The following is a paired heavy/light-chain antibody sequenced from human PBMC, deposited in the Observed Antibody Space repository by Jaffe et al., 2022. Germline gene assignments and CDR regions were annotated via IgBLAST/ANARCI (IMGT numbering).Light chain of an antibody. CDR1: QSISSY. V-gene: IGKV1-39*01. J-gene: IGKJ4*01. CDR3: QQSYITPLT. CDR2: AAS. Sequence: DIQMTQSPSSLSASVGDRVSITCRASQSISSYLNWYQQKPGKAPKLLIYAASSLQSGVPSRFSGSGSGTDFTLTISGLQPEDFATYYCQQSYITPLTFGGGTKVEIK.
Heavy chain of an antibody. CDR3: ARDRYFGSGNQQAVLDY. Sequence: EVQLVESGGGLVQPGGSLRLSCAASGFTFSSHWMHWVRQAPGKGLVWVSRINTESSTSYADSVKGRLTISRDNAKNTLYLQMNSLRAEDTAVYYCARDRYFGSGNQQAVLDYWGQGTLVTVSS. D-gene: IGHD3-10*01. CDR2: INTESST. V-gene: IGHV3-74*01. CDR1: GFTFSSHW. J-gene: IGHJ4*02.